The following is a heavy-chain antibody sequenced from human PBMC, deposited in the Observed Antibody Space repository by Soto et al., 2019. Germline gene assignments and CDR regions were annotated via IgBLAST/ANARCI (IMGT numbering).Heavy chain of an antibody. V-gene: IGHV3-23*01. CDR2: IGVSGETT. J-gene: IGHJ5*01. CDR3: VKGGWLDS. Sequence: EVQLLESGGGLVQPGGSLRLSCAASGFSFSTFEMSWARQAPGKGLEWVSFIGVSGETTHYADSVRGRFTISRDSSTNTLYLQMNSLRSEDTAAYYCVKGGWLDSWGQGTVVTVSS. CDR1: GFSFSTFE.